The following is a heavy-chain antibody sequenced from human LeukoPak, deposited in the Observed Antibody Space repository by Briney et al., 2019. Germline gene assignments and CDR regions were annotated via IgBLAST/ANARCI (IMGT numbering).Heavy chain of an antibody. V-gene: IGHV3-43*01. D-gene: IGHD2-2*01. CDR3: AKDHGYCSSTSCSRTTDYYMDV. CDR1: GFTFDDYT. J-gene: IGHJ6*03. CDR2: ISWDGGSA. Sequence: PGGSLRLSCAASGFTFDDYTMHWVRQAPGKGLEWVSLISWDGGSAYYADSVKGRFTISRDNSKNSLFPQMNSLRTEDTALYYCAKDHGYCSSTSCSRTTDYYMDVWGKGTTVTVSS.